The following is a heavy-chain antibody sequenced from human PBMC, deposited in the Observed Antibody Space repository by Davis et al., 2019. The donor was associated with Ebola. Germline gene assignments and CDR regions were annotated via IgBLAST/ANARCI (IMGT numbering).Heavy chain of an antibody. CDR1: GYTFTSYG. CDR3: ARVFHRWGSIPPAYFDY. D-gene: IGHD4-23*01. CDR2: ITAYNGNT. J-gene: IGHJ4*02. V-gene: IGHV1-18*01. Sequence: ASVKVSCKASGYTFTSYGISWVRQAPGQGLEWMGWITAYNGNTNYAQKLQGRVTMTTDTSTSTAYMELRSLRSDDTAVYYCARVFHRWGSIPPAYFDYWGQGTLVTVSS.